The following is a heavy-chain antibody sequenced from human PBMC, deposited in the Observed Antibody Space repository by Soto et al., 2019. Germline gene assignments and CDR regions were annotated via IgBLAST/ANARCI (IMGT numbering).Heavy chain of an antibody. D-gene: IGHD4-4*01. J-gene: IGHJ6*02. V-gene: IGHV3-74*01. CDR3: ARGIQYRYGMDV. CDR1: GFTFTNYW. CDR2: INGDGSNA. Sequence: EVQVAESGGTLVQPEGSLRLSCAAAGFTFTNYWMHWVRQAPGKGLVWVSRINGDGSNAFYADSVKGRFTISRDNAKNTVYLQMNSLRAEDTAIYYCARGIQYRYGMDVWGQGTTVTVSS.